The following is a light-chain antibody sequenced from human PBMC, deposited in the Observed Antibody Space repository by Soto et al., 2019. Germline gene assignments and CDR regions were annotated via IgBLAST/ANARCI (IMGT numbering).Light chain of an antibody. CDR1: SSDVGGYNY. V-gene: IGLV2-14*01. CDR2: EVN. CDR3: SSYTSSSTGV. Sequence: QSALTQPASVSGSPGQSITTSCTGTSSDVGGYNYVSWYQQHPGKAPKLMIYEVNYRPSGVSNRFSGSKSGNTASLTISGLQAEDEADYYCSSYTSSSTGVFGTGTKVT. J-gene: IGLJ1*01.